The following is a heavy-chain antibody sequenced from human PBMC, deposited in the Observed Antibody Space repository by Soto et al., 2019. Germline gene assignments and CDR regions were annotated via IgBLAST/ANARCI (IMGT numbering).Heavy chain of an antibody. CDR2: INPNSGGT. CDR1: GYTFTGYY. D-gene: IGHD3-22*01. V-gene: IGHV1-2*02. CDR3: ASRYYDSSGYYWFDP. J-gene: IGHJ5*02. Sequence: ASVKVSFKASGYTFTGYYMHWVRQAPGQGLEWMGWINPNSGGTNYAQKFQGRVTTTRDTSISTAYMELSRLRSDDTAVYYCASRYYDSSGYYWFDPWGQGTLVTVSS.